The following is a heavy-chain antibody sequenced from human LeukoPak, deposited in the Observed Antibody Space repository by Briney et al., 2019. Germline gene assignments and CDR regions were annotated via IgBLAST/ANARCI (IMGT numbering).Heavy chain of an antibody. Sequence: YTFTSXXXXXXXXAXXXXXXXXXXINTNTGNPTYAQGFTGRFVFSLDTSVSTAYLQISSLKAEDTAVYYCARVGYLIAAAGIFDYWGQGTLVTVSS. D-gene: IGHD6-13*01. CDR2: INTNTGNP. V-gene: IGHV7-4-1*02. J-gene: IGHJ4*02. CDR3: ARVGYLIAAAGIFDY. CDR1: YTFTSXX.